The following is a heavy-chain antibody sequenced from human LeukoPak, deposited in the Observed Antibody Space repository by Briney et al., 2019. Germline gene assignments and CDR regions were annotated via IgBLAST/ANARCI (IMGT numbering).Heavy chain of an antibody. CDR3: AKRGLFYYDPPDY. D-gene: IGHD3-22*01. CDR1: GGSFSGYY. V-gene: IGHV4-34*01. CDR2: INHSGST. Sequence: SETLSLTCAVYGGSFSGYYWSWIRQPPGKGLEWIGEINHSGSTNYNPSLKSRVTISVDTSKNQFSLKLSSVTAEDTAVYYCAKRGLFYYDPPDYWGQGTLVTVSS. J-gene: IGHJ4*02.